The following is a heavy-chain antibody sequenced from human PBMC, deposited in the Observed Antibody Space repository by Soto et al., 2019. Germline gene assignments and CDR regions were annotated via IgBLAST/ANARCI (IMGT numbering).Heavy chain of an antibody. J-gene: IGHJ4*02. Sequence: SSETLSLTCTVSGGSISSYYWSWIRQPPGKGLEWIGYIYYSGSTNYNPSLKSRVTISVDTSKNQFSLKLSSVTAADTAVYYCAREGYNDFWSGSRSGTFDYWGQGTLVTVSS. CDR1: GGSISSYY. V-gene: IGHV4-59*01. D-gene: IGHD3-3*01. CDR2: IYYSGST. CDR3: AREGYNDFWSGSRSGTFDY.